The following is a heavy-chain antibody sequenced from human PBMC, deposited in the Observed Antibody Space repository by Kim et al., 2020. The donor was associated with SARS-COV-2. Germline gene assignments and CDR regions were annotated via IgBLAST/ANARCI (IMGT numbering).Heavy chain of an antibody. Sequence: GGSLRLSCATSGVTFTKNGMSGGRQALVKGLLWVANIKQYGREKYYVDSGKGRFTLSRDNAKNSLYLQMNSLRAEDTAVYYCASRRGRLSAFDIWGQGTMVTVSS. D-gene: IGHD3-16*01. CDR3: ASRRGRLSAFDI. V-gene: IGHV3-7*03. CDR2: IKQYGREK. J-gene: IGHJ3*02. CDR1: GVTFTKNG.